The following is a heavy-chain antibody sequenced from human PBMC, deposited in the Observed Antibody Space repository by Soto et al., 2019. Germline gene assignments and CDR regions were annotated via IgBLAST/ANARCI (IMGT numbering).Heavy chain of an antibody. J-gene: IGHJ4*02. CDR3: AKEGSSSRGYFDY. CDR2: IKQDGSEK. Sequence: GGSLRLSCAASGFTFSSYWMSWVRQAPGKGLEWVANIKQDGSEKYYVDSVKGRFAISRDNSKNTLYLQMNSLRAEDTAVYYCAKEGSSSRGYFDYWGQGTLVTVSS. CDR1: GFTFSSYW. V-gene: IGHV3-7*01. D-gene: IGHD6-13*01.